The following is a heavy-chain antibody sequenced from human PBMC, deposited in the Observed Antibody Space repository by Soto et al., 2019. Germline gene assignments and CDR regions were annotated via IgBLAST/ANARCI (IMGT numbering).Heavy chain of an antibody. J-gene: IGHJ3*02. V-gene: IGHV3-7*01. CDR2: IKQYGGEK. Sequence: GGSLRLSCATSGFTFSSYWMNWVRQAPGKGLEWVANIKQYGGEKYYVDSVKGRFTISRDNAKNSLYLQMNSLRADDTAVYYCVRGADCTNGVCYDDAFDIWGQGTMVTVSS. CDR1: GFTFSSYW. D-gene: IGHD2-8*01. CDR3: VRGADCTNGVCYDDAFDI.